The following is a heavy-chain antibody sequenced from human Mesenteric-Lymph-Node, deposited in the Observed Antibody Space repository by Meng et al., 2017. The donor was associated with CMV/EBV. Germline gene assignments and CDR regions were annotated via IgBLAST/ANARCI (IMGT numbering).Heavy chain of an antibody. D-gene: IGHD5-12*01. J-gene: IGHJ4*02. Sequence: TFSSYTISWVRQAPGQRLEWMGGIIPIFGTANYAQKFQGRVTITADESTSTGYMELSSLRSEDTAVYYCTRSWQGQTRDFSGYDFDYWGQGTLVTVSS. CDR2: IIPIFGTA. CDR3: TRSWQGQTRDFSGYDFDY. CDR1: TFSSYT. V-gene: IGHV1-69*01.